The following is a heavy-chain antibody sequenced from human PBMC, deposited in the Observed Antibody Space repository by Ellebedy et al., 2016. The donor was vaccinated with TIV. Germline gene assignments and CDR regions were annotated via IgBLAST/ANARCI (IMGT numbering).Heavy chain of an antibody. J-gene: IGHJ3*01. CDR3: ATDGSYGDYRSPTHAFVF. CDR2: INQDGSDK. Sequence: GGSLRLSCAASGFSFRSYWMTWVRQAPGKGLEWVANINQDGSDKYYEDSVKGRFTIARDNAKNSLYLQMSSLRVEDTAVYYCATDGSYGDYRSPTHAFVFWGQGTTVTVSS. CDR1: GFSFRSYW. V-gene: IGHV3-7*01. D-gene: IGHD4-17*01.